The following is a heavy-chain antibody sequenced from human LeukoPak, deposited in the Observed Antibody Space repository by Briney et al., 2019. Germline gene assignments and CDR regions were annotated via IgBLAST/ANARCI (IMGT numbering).Heavy chain of an antibody. V-gene: IGHV3-30*18. J-gene: IGHJ4*02. CDR2: ISYDGSNK. CDR3: AKDERFGESYLDY. D-gene: IGHD3-10*01. CDR1: GFTFSSYG. Sequence: GGSLRLSCAASGFTFSSYGMHWVRQAPGKGLEWVAVISYDGSNKYYADSVKGRFTISRDNSKNTLYLQMNSLRAEDTAVYYCAKDERFGESYLDYWGQGTLVTVSS.